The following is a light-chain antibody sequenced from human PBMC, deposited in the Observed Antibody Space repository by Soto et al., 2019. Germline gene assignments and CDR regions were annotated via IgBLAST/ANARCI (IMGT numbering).Light chain of an antibody. CDR2: DAS. V-gene: IGKV1-5*01. CDR1: RIFETW. J-gene: IGKJ5*01. Sequence: DIQVTQSPATLSASVGARVTITCRARRIFETWLACYQQKPGKAPKLLIYDASTLESGVPSRFSGSGSGTEFTLTISSLQPEDVATYYCQEYNSYPVNFGQGTRL. CDR3: QEYNSYPVN.